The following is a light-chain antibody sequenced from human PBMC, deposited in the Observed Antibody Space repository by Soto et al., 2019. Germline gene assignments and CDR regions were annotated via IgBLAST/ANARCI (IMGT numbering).Light chain of an antibody. CDR3: QQSYSTPPWT. CDR2: WAS. CDR1: QSGLHSFNNKNY. J-gene: IGKJ1*01. Sequence: DIVMTQSPDSLAVSLGEGATINCKSSQSGLHSFNNKNYLAWYQQKPGQPPKLLIYWASTRESGVPDRFSGSGSGTDFTLTISSLQPEDFATYFCQQSYSTPPWTFGQGTKGDIK. V-gene: IGKV4-1*01.